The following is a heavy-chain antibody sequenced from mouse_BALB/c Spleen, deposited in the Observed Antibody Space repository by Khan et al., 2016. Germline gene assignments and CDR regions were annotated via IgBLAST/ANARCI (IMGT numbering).Heavy chain of an antibody. V-gene: IGHV4-1*02. J-gene: IGHJ4*01. CDR2: INPDSSTI. Sequence: EVKLLESGGGLVQPGGSLKLSCAASGFAFSRYWMSWVRQAPGKGLEWIGEINPDSSTINYTPSLKGKFIISRDNANNTPYLQMSNVRSEDTALYHCARHEDYAMDYWGQGTSVTVSS. CDR3: ARHEDYAMDY. CDR1: GFAFSRYW.